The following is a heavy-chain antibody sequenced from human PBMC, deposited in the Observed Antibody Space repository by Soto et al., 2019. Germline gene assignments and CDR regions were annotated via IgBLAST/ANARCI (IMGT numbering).Heavy chain of an antibody. CDR3: VRARSTDSRPDY. V-gene: IGHV3-21*01. CDR2: ITSSSYL. CDR1: GFTFSLYS. Sequence: GGSLRLSCAASGFTFSLYSMIWVRQAPGKGLEWVASITSSSYLYYEDSLKGRFTISRDNAKNSLFLQLDSLRAEDTAVYFCVRARSTDSRPDYWGQGTLVTVSS. D-gene: IGHD3-22*01. J-gene: IGHJ4*02.